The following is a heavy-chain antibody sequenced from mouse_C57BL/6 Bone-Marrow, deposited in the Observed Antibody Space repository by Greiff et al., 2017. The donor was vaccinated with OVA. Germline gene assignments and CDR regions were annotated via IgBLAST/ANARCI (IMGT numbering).Heavy chain of an antibody. CDR3: ARRLLHYYAMDY. CDR2: ISNGGGST. V-gene: IGHV5-12*01. CDR1: GFTFSDYY. D-gene: IGHD6-1*01. J-gene: IGHJ4*01. Sequence: EVNVVESGGGLVQPGGSLKLSCAASGFTFSDYYMYWVRQTPEKRLEWVAYISNGGGSTYYPDTVKGRFTISRDNAKNTLYLQMSRLKSEDTAMYYCARRLLHYYAMDYWGQGTSVTVSS.